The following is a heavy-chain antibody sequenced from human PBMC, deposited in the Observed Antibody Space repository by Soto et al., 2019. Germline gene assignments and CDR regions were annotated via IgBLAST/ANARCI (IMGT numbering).Heavy chain of an antibody. Sequence: GGSLRLSCAASGFTFSSYAMSWVRQAPGKGLEWVSAISGSGGSTYYADSVKGRFTISRDNSKNTLYLQMNSLRAEDTAVYYCAKDQVVVAATGTWFDPWGQGTLVTVSS. CDR1: GFTFSSYA. J-gene: IGHJ5*02. CDR3: AKDQVVVAATGTWFDP. V-gene: IGHV3-23*01. D-gene: IGHD2-15*01. CDR2: ISGSGGST.